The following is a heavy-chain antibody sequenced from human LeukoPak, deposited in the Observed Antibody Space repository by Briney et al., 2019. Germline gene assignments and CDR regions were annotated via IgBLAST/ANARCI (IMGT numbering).Heavy chain of an antibody. CDR1: GYTFTSYY. CDR3: ARERSRLVVTNDGEAFDI. J-gene: IGHJ3*02. CDR2: INPSGGST. Sequence: ASVKVSCKASGYTFTSYYMHWVRQAPGQGLEWMGIINPSGGSTSYAQKFQGRVTMTRDTSTSTVYMELSSLRSEDTAVYYCARERSRLVVTNDGEAFDIWGQGTMVTVSS. V-gene: IGHV1-46*01. D-gene: IGHD2-21*02.